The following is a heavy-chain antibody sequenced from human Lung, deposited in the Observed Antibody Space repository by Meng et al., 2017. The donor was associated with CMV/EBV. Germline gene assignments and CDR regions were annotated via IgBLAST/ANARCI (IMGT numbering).Heavy chain of an antibody. CDR1: GFTFGPNT. J-gene: IGHJ4*02. D-gene: IGHD6-13*01. V-gene: IGHV3-21*01. CDR2: IGSSGTFV. Sequence: ASGFTFGPNTMNWVRQAPGKGLEWVSSIGSSGTFVNYADSVKGRFTISRDNAKNSLYLQMNSLTGADTAVYYCARGGHSSSWYLGYWGQGALVTVSS. CDR3: ARGGHSSSWYLGY.